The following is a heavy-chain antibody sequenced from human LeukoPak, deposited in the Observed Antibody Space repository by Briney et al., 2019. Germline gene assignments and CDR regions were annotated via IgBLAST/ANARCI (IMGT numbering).Heavy chain of an antibody. Sequence: GGSLRLSCAASGFTFSSYGIHGVRQAPGKGLEWVAVIWYDRSKKYYADSVKGRFTISRDNSKNTVDLQMDSLRAEDTAVYYCAKGQYTGTSFFDYWGQGTLVTVSS. CDR3: AKGQYTGTSFFDY. V-gene: IGHV3-33*06. CDR2: IWYDRSKK. CDR1: GFTFSSYG. D-gene: IGHD1-26*01. J-gene: IGHJ4*02.